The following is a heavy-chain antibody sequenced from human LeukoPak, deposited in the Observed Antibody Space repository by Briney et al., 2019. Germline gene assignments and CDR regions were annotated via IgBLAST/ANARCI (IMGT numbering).Heavy chain of an antibody. CDR3: VRLRRNNDRSGYYYYYDY. Sequence: GGSLRLSCVASGYTFSSYSINWVRHAPGKGLEWVSSISVRSNYIYYADSVRGRFSISRDDARDSLYLQMNSLRAEDTAVYFCVRLRRNNDRSGYYYYYDYWGQGTLVTVSS. CDR2: ISVRSNYI. CDR1: GYTFSSYS. J-gene: IGHJ4*02. V-gene: IGHV3-21*01. D-gene: IGHD3-22*01.